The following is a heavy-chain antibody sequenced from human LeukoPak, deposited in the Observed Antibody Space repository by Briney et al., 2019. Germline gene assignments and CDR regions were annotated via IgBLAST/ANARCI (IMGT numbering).Heavy chain of an antibody. J-gene: IGHJ4*02. CDR2: VNTVSSYI. V-gene: IGHV3-21*01. CDR1: GFTFSDYS. D-gene: IGHD3-22*01. Sequence: GGSLIPSCAASGFTFSDYSMNWVRQAPGKGLEWVASVNTVSSYIYYADSMRGRFTISRDNAKNSLFLQMNSLRAEDTAVYYCARLRRNSDRSDFFYYYDHWGQGTLVTVSS. CDR3: ARLRRNSDRSDFFYYYDH.